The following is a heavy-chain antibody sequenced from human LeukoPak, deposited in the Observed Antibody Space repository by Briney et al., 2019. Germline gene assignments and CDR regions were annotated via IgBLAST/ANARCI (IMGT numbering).Heavy chain of an antibody. CDR1: GFTFSSYA. CDR3: ARVLSRGMSSGYYSPFDY. CDR2: ISYDGSNK. Sequence: GRSLRLSCEASGFTFSSYAMHWVRQAPGKGLEWVAVISYDGSNKYYADSVKGRFTISRDNSKNTLYLQMNSLRAEDTAVYYCARVLSRGMSSGYYSPFDYWGQGTLVTVSS. D-gene: IGHD3-22*01. J-gene: IGHJ4*02. V-gene: IGHV3-30-3*01.